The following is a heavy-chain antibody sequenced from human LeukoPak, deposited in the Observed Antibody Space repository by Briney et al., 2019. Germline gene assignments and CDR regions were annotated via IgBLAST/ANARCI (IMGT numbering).Heavy chain of an antibody. CDR1: GGSISNNY. J-gene: IGHJ3*02. CDR2: IYYNGIT. Sequence: PSETLSLTCTVSGGSISNNYWSWIRQSPEKGLEWIGYIYYNGITNYNPSLKSRVTISLDTSRNQFSLKLSSVTAADTAVYYCATLVGAGPRSGVFDIWGQGTMVTVSS. V-gene: IGHV4-59*08. CDR3: ATLVGAGPRSGVFDI. D-gene: IGHD2-15*01.